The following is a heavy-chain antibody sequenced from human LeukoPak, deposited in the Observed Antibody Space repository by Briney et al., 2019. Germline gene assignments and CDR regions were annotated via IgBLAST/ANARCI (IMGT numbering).Heavy chain of an antibody. V-gene: IGHV4-61*02. J-gene: IGHJ4*02. CDR1: GGSVSAGGSF. Sequence: SETLSLTCTVSGGSVSAGGSFWTWIRQPAGKGPEWIGRIHTSGSANYNPSFKSRVSMSVDPSRNQFSLKLTSVTAADTAVYYCARDRWQLLQDYWDQGIQVTVSS. CDR2: IHTSGSA. D-gene: IGHD4-23*01. CDR3: ARDRWQLLQDY.